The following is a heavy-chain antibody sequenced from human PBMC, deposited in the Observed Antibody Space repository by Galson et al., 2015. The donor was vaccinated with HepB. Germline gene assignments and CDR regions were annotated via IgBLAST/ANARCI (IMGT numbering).Heavy chain of an antibody. CDR1: GGSFSGYY. V-gene: IGHV4-34*01. CDR3: ARGRSILWARGYFDY. D-gene: IGHD2-21*01. Sequence: SETLSLTCAVYGGSFSGYYWSWIRQPPGKGLEWIGGINHSGSTNYNPSLKSRVTISVDTSKNQFSLKLSSVTAADTAVYYCARGRSILWARGYFDYWGQGTLVTVSS. CDR2: INHSGST. J-gene: IGHJ4*02.